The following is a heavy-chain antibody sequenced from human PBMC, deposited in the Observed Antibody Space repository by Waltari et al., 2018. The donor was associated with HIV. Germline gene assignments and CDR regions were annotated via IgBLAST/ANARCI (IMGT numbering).Heavy chain of an antibody. CDR2: MNTHSGNT. V-gene: IGHV1-8*01. J-gene: IGHJ5*02. CDR3: ARGFRNSSGVSYRWFDP. D-gene: IGHD6-19*01. CDR1: GYTFTTHD. Sequence: QVQLVQSGAEVKKPGASVKVSCKASGYTFTTHDIYWVRQDSGQGLEWMGWMNTHSGNTGYAQNFQGRVTMTRNTSITTAYMDLSSLRSDDTAVYYCARGFRNSSGVSYRWFDPWGQGTLVTVSS.